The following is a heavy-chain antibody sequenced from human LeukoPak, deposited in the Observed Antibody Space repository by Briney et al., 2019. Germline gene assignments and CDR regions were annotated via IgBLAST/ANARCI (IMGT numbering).Heavy chain of an antibody. Sequence: ASVKVSCKASGYTFTSYDINWVRQATGQRLEWMGWMNPKSGSAGYARNFQGSVTFTRDTSISTAYMELSSLTSEDTAVYYCARADYEGNNWRDDAFDIWGQGTMVTVSS. CDR3: ARADYEGNNWRDDAFDI. J-gene: IGHJ3*02. D-gene: IGHD1-1*01. CDR2: MNPKSGSA. CDR1: GYTFTSYD. V-gene: IGHV1-8*01.